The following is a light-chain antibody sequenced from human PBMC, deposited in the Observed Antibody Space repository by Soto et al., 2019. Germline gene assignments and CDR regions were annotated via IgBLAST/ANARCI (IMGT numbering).Light chain of an antibody. V-gene: IGKV1-27*01. CDR1: QAFSNY. CDR3: YNYNRVPSWT. J-gene: IGKJ1*01. Sequence: DIQMTQSPSSLSASVGDRVTITCRASQAFSNYLAWYQQKPGKVPKLLIYAASTLHSGVPSRFSGSGSGTDFTLTISGLQPEDVATYYWYNYNRVPSWTFGQGTKVEIK. CDR2: AAS.